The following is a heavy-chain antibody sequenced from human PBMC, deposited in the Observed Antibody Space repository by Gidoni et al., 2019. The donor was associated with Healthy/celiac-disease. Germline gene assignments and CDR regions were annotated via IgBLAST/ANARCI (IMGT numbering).Heavy chain of an antibody. D-gene: IGHD3-10*01. CDR3: ASFGFREFDY. Sequence: EVQLLESGGGLVQPGGSLRRSCSASGFTFSSYAMSWVRQAPGKGLEWVSAISGSGGRTYYADSVKGRFTISRDNSKNTLYLQMNSLRAEDTAVYYCASFGFREFDYWGQGTLVTVSS. CDR1: GFTFSSYA. CDR2: ISGSGGRT. J-gene: IGHJ4*02. V-gene: IGHV3-23*01.